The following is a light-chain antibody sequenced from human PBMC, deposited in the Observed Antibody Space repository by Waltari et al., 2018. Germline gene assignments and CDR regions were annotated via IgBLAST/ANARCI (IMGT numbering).Light chain of an antibody. CDR1: NSDVGGYNY. V-gene: IGLV2-14*01. CDR2: EVT. CDR3: SAYTNRRTYV. Sequence: QSALTQPASVSGSPGQSITISCTGTNSDVGGYNYVSWYQQRPGEAPQLLVSEVTNRHCGVSKRFAGAKAGNTASLTISGRLAEDEADYYCSAYTNRRTYVCGTVTKVTGL. J-gene: IGLJ1*01.